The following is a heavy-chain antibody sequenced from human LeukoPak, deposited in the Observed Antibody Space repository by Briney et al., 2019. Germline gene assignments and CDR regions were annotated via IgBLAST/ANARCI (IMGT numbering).Heavy chain of an antibody. CDR3: ARGPYGDS. J-gene: IGHJ4*02. V-gene: IGHV3-30-3*01. Sequence: GGSLRLSCAASGFTFSNYAMYWVRQAPGKGLEWVAVISYDGSNRYYADSVKGRFTISGDNSKNTLYLQMNSLRVEDTAVYYCARGPYGDSWGQGTPVTVSS. CDR1: GFTFSNYA. CDR2: ISYDGSNR. D-gene: IGHD4-17*01.